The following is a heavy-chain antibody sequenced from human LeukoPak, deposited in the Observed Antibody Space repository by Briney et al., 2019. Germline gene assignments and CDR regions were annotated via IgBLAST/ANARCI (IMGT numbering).Heavy chain of an antibody. CDR1: GFTFSSYS. Sequence: GGSLRLSCAASGFTFSSYSMNWVRQAPGRGLEWVSYISSSSSSIYYADSVKGRFTISRDNAKNSVYLQVNSLRAEDTAVYYCAREKVGSWTFDYWGQGTLVTVSS. CDR3: AREKVGSWTFDY. J-gene: IGHJ4*02. D-gene: IGHD1-26*01. CDR2: ISSSSSSI. V-gene: IGHV3-48*01.